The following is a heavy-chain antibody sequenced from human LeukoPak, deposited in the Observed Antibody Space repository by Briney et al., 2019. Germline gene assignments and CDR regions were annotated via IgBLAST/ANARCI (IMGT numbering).Heavy chain of an antibody. V-gene: IGHV3-30*18. CDR3: AKVSRRYSSSWYGDY. D-gene: IGHD6-13*01. CDR1: GFTFSSYG. CDR2: ISYDGSNK. J-gene: IGHJ4*02. Sequence: PGRSLRLSCAASGFTFSSYGTHWVRQAPGKGLEWVAVISYDGSNKYYADSVKGRFTISRDNSKNTLYLQMNSLRAEDTAVYYCAKVSRRYSSSWYGDYWGQGTLVTVSS.